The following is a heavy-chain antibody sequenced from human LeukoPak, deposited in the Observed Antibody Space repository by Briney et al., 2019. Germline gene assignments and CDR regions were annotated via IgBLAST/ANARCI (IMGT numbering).Heavy chain of an antibody. D-gene: IGHD6-19*01. CDR2: ISGGSDYI. V-gene: IGHV3-21*01. J-gene: IGHJ4*02. Sequence: GGSLRLSCAASGFMFNGYSMTWVRQAPGKGLEWVSYISGGSDYIFYTDSVKGRFTISRDNSKNTLYLQMNSLRAEDTAVYYCAKESPIAVAASFDYWGRGTLVTVSS. CDR1: GFMFNGYS. CDR3: AKESPIAVAASFDY.